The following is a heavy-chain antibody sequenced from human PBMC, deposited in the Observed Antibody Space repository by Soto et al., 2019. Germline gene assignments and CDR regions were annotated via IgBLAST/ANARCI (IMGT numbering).Heavy chain of an antibody. CDR3: ARVYRLRYFDWDGPPPHFDY. CDR1: GGSISSHTYY. Sequence: SETLSLTCTVSGGSISSHTYYWGWIRQPPGKGLEWIGSIYYSGTTYYKPSLKSRVTISVDTSKNQFFLKLSSVTAADTVVYYCARVYRLRYFDWDGPPPHFDYWGQGTLVTVSS. J-gene: IGHJ4*02. CDR2: IYYSGTT. V-gene: IGHV4-39*01. D-gene: IGHD3-9*01.